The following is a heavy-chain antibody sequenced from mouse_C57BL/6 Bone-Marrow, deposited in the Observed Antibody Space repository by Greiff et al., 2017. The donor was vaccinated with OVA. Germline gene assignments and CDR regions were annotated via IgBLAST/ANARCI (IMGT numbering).Heavy chain of an antibody. Sequence: VKLMESGAELVRPGASVTLSCKASGYTFTDYEMHWVKQTPVHGLEWIGAIDPETGGTAYNQKFKGKAILTADKSSSPAYMELRSLTSEDSAVYYCTRGYSNYYAMDYRGQRTSDTGSS. J-gene: IGHJ4*01. CDR3: TRGYSNYYAMDY. D-gene: IGHD2-5*01. V-gene: IGHV1-15*01. CDR1: GYTFTDYE. CDR2: IDPETGGT.